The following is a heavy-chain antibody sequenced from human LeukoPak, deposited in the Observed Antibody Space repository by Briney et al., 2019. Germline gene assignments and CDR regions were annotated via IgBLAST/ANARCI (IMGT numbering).Heavy chain of an antibody. D-gene: IGHD2-21*01. V-gene: IGHV3-30*18. CDR1: GFTFSSYG. Sequence: QTGGSLRFSCAASGFTFSSYGMHGVRQAPGRGLEWVAVISNDRSNKHYGDFVKGRFTISRDNSKNTLYLQMDSLRGEDTAVYYCAKDPYRVIVATGNYLDPWGQGTLVTVSS. CDR2: ISNDRSNK. CDR3: AKDPYRVIVATGNYLDP. J-gene: IGHJ5*02.